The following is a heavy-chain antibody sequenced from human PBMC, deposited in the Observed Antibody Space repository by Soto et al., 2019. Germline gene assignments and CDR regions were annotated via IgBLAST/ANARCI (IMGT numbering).Heavy chain of an antibody. CDR1: GGSISSSSYY. Sequence: SETLSLTCTVSGGSISSSSYYWGWIRQPPGKGLEWIGSIYYSGSTYYNPSLKSRVTISVDTSKNQFSLKLSSVTAADTAVYYCARHDYGDYMFWYFDYWGQGTLVTVSS. J-gene: IGHJ4*02. D-gene: IGHD4-17*01. CDR2: IYYSGST. CDR3: ARHDYGDYMFWYFDY. V-gene: IGHV4-39*01.